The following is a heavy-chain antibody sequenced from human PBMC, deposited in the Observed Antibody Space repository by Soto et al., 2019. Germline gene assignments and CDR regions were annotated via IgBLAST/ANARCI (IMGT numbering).Heavy chain of an antibody. CDR1: ECTFGGLW. D-gene: IGHD3-16*01. CDR3: VCKVWHY. V-gene: IGHV3-7*01. Sequence: RLSYAASECTFGGLWMCRVRQAPGKGLEWVANIKQDGSDKYYVDSVKGRFTISRDNAKNSLYLQMNSLRAEDTAVYYCVCKVWHYWGQGILVTVS. J-gene: IGHJ4*02. CDR2: IKQDGSDK.